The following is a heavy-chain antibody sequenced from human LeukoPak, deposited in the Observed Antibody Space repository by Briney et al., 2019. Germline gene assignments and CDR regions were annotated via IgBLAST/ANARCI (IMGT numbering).Heavy chain of an antibody. CDR3: ARDAYDILTGYQDYYFDY. V-gene: IGHV3-21*01. J-gene: IGHJ4*02. CDR2: ISSSSSYI. Sequence: PGGSLRLSCAASGFTFSSYSMNWVRQAPGKGLEWVSSISSSSSYIYYADSVKGRFTISRDNAKNSPYLQMNSLRAEDTAVYYCARDAYDILTGYQDYYFDYWGQGTLVTVSS. D-gene: IGHD3-9*01. CDR1: GFTFSSYS.